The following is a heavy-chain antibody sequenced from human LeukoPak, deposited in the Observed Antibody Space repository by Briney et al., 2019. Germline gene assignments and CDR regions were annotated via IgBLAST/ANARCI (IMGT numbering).Heavy chain of an antibody. CDR3: ARGSSTLSRNWFDP. V-gene: IGHV3-21*01. Sequence: GGSLRLSCAASGFTFSSYSMNWVRQAPGKGLEWVSSISSSSSYIYYADSVKGRFTISRDNAKNSLYLQMNSLRAEDTAVYYCARGSSTLSRNWFDPWGQGTLVTVSS. D-gene: IGHD2-2*01. J-gene: IGHJ5*02. CDR2: ISSSSSYI. CDR1: GFTFSSYS.